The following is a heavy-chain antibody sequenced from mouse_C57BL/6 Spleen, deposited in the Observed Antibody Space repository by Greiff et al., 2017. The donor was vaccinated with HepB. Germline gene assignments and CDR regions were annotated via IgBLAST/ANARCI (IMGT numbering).Heavy chain of an antibody. CDR2: ISYDGSN. CDR3: ARGYGYDGRYWYFDD. V-gene: IGHV3-6*01. CDR1: GYSITSGYY. D-gene: IGHD2-2*01. J-gene: IGHJ1*03. Sequence: LQQSGPGLVKPSQSLSLTCSVTGYSITSGYYWNWIRQFPGNKLEWMGYISYDGSNNYNPTLKNRITITRETSKNQFFLKLNSLTTEDTATYYGARGYGYDGRYWYFDDWGTGTTVTVSS.